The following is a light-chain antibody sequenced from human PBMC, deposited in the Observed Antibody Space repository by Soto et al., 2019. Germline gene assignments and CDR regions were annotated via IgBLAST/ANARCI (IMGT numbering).Light chain of an antibody. V-gene: IGKV3-20*01. CDR2: GAF. J-gene: IGKJ4*01. Sequence: EIVLTQSPGTLSLSPGDRAALSCRASQGVSSRYLAWYQHKPGQTPRLLIYGAFSRATGIPDRFSGSGSGTDFTLTISRLGAEDFAVYYCQQYGSSPTFGGGTKVDIK. CDR3: QQYGSSPT. CDR1: QGVSSRY.